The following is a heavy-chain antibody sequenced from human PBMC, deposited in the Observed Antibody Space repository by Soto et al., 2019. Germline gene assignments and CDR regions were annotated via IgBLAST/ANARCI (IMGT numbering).Heavy chain of an antibody. J-gene: IGHJ6*02. CDR2: IYPSDSYS. Sequence: PGESLKISCKGPGSSFTSYCISWVSQMPGKGLEWMGRIYPSDSYSNYSPSFRGHVTISADKSSSTAYLQWSSRKARGTAMYYCATHTSNVRYFYYAGDPWAHGTTGTVSS. CDR1: GSSFTSYC. D-gene: IGHD2-2*01. CDR3: ATHTSNVRYFYYAGDP. V-gene: IGHV5-10-1*01.